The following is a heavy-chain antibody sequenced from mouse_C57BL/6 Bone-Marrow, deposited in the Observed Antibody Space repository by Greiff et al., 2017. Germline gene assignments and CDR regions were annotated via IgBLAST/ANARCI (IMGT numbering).Heavy chain of an antibody. Sequence: EVHLVESGGGLVQPGESLKLSCESNEYEFPSHDMSWVRKTPEKRLELVAAINSDGGSTYYPDTMERRFIISRDNTKKTLYLQMSSLRSEDTALXYCARRQLRPHYYAMDYWGQGTSVTVSS. CDR2: INSDGGST. J-gene: IGHJ4*01. D-gene: IGHD3-2*02. CDR1: EYEFPSHD. V-gene: IGHV5-2*01. CDR3: ARRQLRPHYYAMDY.